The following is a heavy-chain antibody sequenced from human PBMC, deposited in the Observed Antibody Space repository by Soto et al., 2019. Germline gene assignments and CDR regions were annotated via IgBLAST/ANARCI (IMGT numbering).Heavy chain of an antibody. J-gene: IGHJ6*02. V-gene: IGHV3-74*01. CDR3: ARDPSWWLVRDYYYGMDV. D-gene: IGHD6-19*01. Sequence: PGGSLRLSCAASGFTFSSYWMHWVRQAPGKGLVWVSRINSDGSSTSYADSVKGRFTISRDNAKNTLYLQMNSLRAEDTAVYYCARDPSWWLVRDYYYGMDVWGQGTTVTVSS. CDR2: INSDGSST. CDR1: GFTFSSYW.